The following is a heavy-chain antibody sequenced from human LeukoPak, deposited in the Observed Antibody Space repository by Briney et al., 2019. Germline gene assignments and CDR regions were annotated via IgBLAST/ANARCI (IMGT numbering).Heavy chain of an antibody. Sequence: PGGSLRLSCAASGFTFSNYGMYWVRQAPGKGLEWVSSISSSSSYIYYADSVKGRFTISRDNAKNSLYLQMNSLRAEDTAVYYCARDRDYYGSGSYLYWGQGTLVTVSS. CDR2: ISSSSSYI. CDR1: GFTFSNYG. J-gene: IGHJ4*02. V-gene: IGHV3-21*01. CDR3: ARDRDYYGSGSYLY. D-gene: IGHD3-10*01.